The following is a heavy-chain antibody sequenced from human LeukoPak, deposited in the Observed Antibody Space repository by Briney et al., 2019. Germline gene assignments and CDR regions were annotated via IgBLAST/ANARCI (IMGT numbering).Heavy chain of an antibody. J-gene: IGHJ4*02. Sequence: ASVKVSCKASGYTFTSYYIYWMRQAPGQGREWMGIISPSGGSTSYPQKFQGRVTMTRDMSTSTVYMELSSLRSEDTAVYYCARDNNYDFWSGYYYAWIYWGQGTLVTVSS. CDR1: GYTFTSYY. CDR3: ARDNNYDFWSGYYYAWIY. CDR2: ISPSGGST. D-gene: IGHD3-3*01. V-gene: IGHV1-46*01.